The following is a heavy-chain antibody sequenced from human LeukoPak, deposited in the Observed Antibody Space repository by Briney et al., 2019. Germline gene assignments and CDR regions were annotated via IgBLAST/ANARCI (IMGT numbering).Heavy chain of an antibody. Sequence: ASVKVSCKASGYTFTSYYMHWVRQAPGQGLEWMGIINPSGGSTSYAQKFQGRVTITADKSTSTAYMELSSLRSEDTAVYYCARSEYDFWTVRYYYGMDVWGQGTTVTVPS. CDR2: INPSGGST. CDR1: GYTFTSYY. CDR3: ARSEYDFWTVRYYYGMDV. V-gene: IGHV1-46*01. J-gene: IGHJ6*02. D-gene: IGHD3-3*01.